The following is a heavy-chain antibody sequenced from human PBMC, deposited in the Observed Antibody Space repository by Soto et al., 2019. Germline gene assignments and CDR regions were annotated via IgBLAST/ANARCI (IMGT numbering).Heavy chain of an antibody. Sequence: GGSLRLSCAASGFTFSSYGMHWVRQAPGKGLEWVAVIWYDGSNKYYADSVKGRFTISRDNSKNTLYLQMNSLRAEDTAVYYCARGVPPGYYYYGMDVWGQGTTVTVSS. D-gene: IGHD3-10*01. J-gene: IGHJ6*02. V-gene: IGHV3-33*01. CDR2: IWYDGSNK. CDR1: GFTFSSYG. CDR3: ARGVPPGYYYYGMDV.